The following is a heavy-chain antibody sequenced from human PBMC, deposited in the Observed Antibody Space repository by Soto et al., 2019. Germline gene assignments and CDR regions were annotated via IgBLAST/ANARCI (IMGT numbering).Heavy chain of an antibody. CDR2: LNYSGST. J-gene: IGHJ6*02. CDR3: ARDRPIRDCVPHTKYYYYCMDV. CDR1: GGSLSSGGSS. D-gene: IGHD3-9*01. Sequence: SVTLSLPCPVSGGSLSSGGSSWIWTGQHPGMDLEWIGYLNYSGSTYYNPSRKSRVTISVYTSKNQFSLKLSSVTAADTAVYYCARDRPIRDCVPHTKYYYYCMDVWGQGTTVTVSS. V-gene: IGHV4-31*03.